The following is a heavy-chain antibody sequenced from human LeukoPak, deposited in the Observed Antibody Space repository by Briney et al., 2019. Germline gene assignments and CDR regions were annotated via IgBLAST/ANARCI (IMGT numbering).Heavy chain of an antibody. Sequence: PSQTLSLTCTVSGGSISSGGYYWSWIRQHPGKGLEWIGYIYYSGSTYYNPSLKSRVTISVDTSKNQFSLKLSSVTAADTAVYYCARDRGDIVVVPGDAFDIWGQGTMVTVSS. D-gene: IGHD2-2*01. CDR2: IYYSGST. CDR1: GGSISSGGYY. J-gene: IGHJ3*02. CDR3: ARDRGDIVVVPGDAFDI. V-gene: IGHV4-31*03.